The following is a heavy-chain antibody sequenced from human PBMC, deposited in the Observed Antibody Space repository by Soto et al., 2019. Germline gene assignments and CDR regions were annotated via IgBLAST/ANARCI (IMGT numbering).Heavy chain of an antibody. CDR1: GFTFISYS. V-gene: IGHV3-48*02. Sequence: PGGSLRLSCGASGFTFISYSMNWVRQAPGKGLEWVSYISSSSSTIYYADSVKGRFTISRGNAKNSLYLQMNSLRDEDTAVYYCARDRRDDFWSGSHLFYYYYYGMDVWGQGTTVTVSS. D-gene: IGHD3-3*01. CDR3: ARDRRDDFWSGSHLFYYYYYGMDV. J-gene: IGHJ6*02. CDR2: ISSSSSTI.